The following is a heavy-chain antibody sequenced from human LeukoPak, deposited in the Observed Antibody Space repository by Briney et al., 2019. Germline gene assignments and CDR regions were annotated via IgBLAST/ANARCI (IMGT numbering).Heavy chain of an antibody. V-gene: IGHV3-30*18. CDR3: ANGVGVAVAEFDY. CDR1: GFTFSSSG. J-gene: IGHJ4*02. CDR2: ITYDGSKK. Sequence: GGSLRLSCAASGFTFSSSGMHWVRQAPGKGLEWMAGITYDGSKKYYADSVKGRFTISRDNSKNTMYLQMNSLRAEDTAVYYCANGVGVAVAEFDYWGQGTLVTVSS. D-gene: IGHD6-19*01.